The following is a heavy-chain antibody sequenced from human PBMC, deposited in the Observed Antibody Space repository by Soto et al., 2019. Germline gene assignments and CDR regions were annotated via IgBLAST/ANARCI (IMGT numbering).Heavy chain of an antibody. CDR2: IYYSGST. J-gene: IGHJ5*02. V-gene: IGHV4-31*03. CDR3: ARSVGELLGLDP. CDR1: GGSISSGGYY. Sequence: QVQLQESGPGLVKPSQTLSLTCTVSGGSISSGGYYWSWIRQHPGKGLEWIGYIYYSGSTYYNPSLKSRVTISVDTSMNHFSLVLSSVTAVDTAVYYCARSVGELLGLDPWGQGTLVTVSS. D-gene: IGHD1-26*01.